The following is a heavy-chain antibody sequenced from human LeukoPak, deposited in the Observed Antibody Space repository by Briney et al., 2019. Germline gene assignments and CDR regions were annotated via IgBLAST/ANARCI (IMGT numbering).Heavy chain of an antibody. CDR3: VVKTTPVAGTRGGFRLDPLSSWFDP. V-gene: IGHV1-24*01. J-gene: IGHJ5*02. D-gene: IGHD6-19*01. Sequence: ASVKVSCKVSGYTLTELSMHWVRQAPGKGLEWMGGFDPEDGETIYAQKFQGRVTMTEDTSTDTAYMELSSLRSEDTAVYYCVVKTTPVAGTRGGFRLDPLSSWFDPWGQGTLVTVSS. CDR1: GYTLTELS. CDR2: FDPEDGET.